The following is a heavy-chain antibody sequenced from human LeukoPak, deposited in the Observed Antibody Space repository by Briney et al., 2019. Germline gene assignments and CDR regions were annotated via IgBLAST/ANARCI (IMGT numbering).Heavy chain of an antibody. Sequence: SETLSPTCTVSGGSISSSSYYWGWIRQPPGKGLEWIGEINHSGSTNYNPSLKSRVTISVDTSKNQFSLKLSSVTAADTAVYYCARVRIAVAGPTDYWGQGTLVTVSS. CDR1: GGSISSSSYY. V-gene: IGHV4-39*07. D-gene: IGHD6-19*01. CDR2: INHSGST. J-gene: IGHJ4*02. CDR3: ARVRIAVAGPTDY.